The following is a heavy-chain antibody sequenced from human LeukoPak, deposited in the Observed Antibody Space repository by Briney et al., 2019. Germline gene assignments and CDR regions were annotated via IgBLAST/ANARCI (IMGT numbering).Heavy chain of an antibody. Sequence: ETLSLTCAVYGGSFSGYYWSWIRQPPGKGLEWIGEINHSGSTNYNPSLKSRVTISVDTSKNQFSLKLSSVTAADTAVYYCARGMGGPYYYYGMDVWGQGTTVTVSS. CDR2: INHSGST. V-gene: IGHV4-34*01. CDR1: GGSFSGYY. J-gene: IGHJ6*02. CDR3: ARGMGGPYYYYGMDV.